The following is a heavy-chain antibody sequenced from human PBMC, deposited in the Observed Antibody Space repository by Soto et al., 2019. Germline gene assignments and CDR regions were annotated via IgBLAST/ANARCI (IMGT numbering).Heavy chain of an antibody. J-gene: IGHJ4*02. CDR2: MNPNSGNT. D-gene: IGHD6-6*01. CDR1: GYTFTSYD. Sequence: QVQLVQSGAEVKKPGASVKVSCKASGYTFTSYDINWVRQATGQGLEWMGWMNPNSGNTGYAQKCQARVTITRNTAISTAYMELSSLRSEDTAVYYRAREYSSSRGLDYWGQGTLVTVSS. V-gene: IGHV1-8*01. CDR3: AREYSSSRGLDY.